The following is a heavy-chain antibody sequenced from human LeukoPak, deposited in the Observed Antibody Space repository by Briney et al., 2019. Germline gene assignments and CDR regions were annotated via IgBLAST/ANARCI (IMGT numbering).Heavy chain of an antibody. CDR2: INPNSGGT. J-gene: IGHJ6*03. Sequence: ASVKVSCKASGYTFTGYYMHWVRQAPGQGLEWMGWINPNSGGTNYAQKFQGRVTMTRDTSISTAYMELSRLRSDDTAVYYCARSALLWFGELLQRDYYYYMDVWGKGTTVTISS. V-gene: IGHV1-2*02. CDR1: GYTFTGYY. CDR3: ARSALLWFGELLQRDYYYYMDV. D-gene: IGHD3-10*01.